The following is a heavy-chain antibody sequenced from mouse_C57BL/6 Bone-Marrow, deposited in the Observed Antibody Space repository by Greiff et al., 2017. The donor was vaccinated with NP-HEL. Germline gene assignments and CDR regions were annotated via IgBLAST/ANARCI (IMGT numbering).Heavy chain of an antibody. D-gene: IGHD4-1*01. Sequence: QVQLQQSGAELVRPGTSVKVSCKASGYAFSNYLIEWVKQRPGQGLEWIGVINPGSGGTNYNEKFKGKATLTADKSSSTAYMQLSSLTSEDSAVYFCARGGVTGYWYFDVWGTGTTVTVSS. CDR1: GYAFSNYL. CDR2: INPGSGGT. J-gene: IGHJ1*03. V-gene: IGHV1-54*01. CDR3: ARGGVTGYWYFDV.